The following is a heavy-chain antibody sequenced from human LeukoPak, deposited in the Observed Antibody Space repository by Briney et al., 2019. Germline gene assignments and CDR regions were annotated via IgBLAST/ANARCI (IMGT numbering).Heavy chain of an antibody. CDR1: VXTFSRYS. CDR3: ARTYDSGNYYDY. Sequence: GGSLRLSCAASVXTFSRYSMNWVRQAPGKGLEWVSSISSSSSFIYYADSVKGRFTISRDNAKKSLYLQMNSLRAEDTAVYFRARTYDSGNYYDYWGQGTLVTVSS. D-gene: IGHD3-10*01. J-gene: IGHJ4*02. V-gene: IGHV3-21*01. CDR2: ISSSSSFI.